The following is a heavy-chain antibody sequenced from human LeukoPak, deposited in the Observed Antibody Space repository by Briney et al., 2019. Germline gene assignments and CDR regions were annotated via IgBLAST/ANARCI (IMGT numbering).Heavy chain of an antibody. CDR1: GFTFSSYS. Sequence: KPGGSLRLSRAASGFTFSSYSMNWVRQAPGKGLEWVSSISSSSSYIYYADSVKGRFTISRDNAKNSLYLQMNSLRAEDTAVYYCARALVAARTYYYGMDVWSQGTTVTVSS. CDR2: ISSSSSYI. V-gene: IGHV3-21*01. J-gene: IGHJ6*02. D-gene: IGHD6-6*01. CDR3: ARALVAARTYYYGMDV.